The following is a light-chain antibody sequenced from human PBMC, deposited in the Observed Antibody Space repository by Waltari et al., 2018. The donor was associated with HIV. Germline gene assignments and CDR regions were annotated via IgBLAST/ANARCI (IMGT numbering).Light chain of an antibody. Sequence: DIVLTQSPGTLSLSPGERATLSCRASQSVSRSYLAWYPQKPGQAPRLLIYGASSRATGIPDRFSGIGSGTDFTLTISRLEPEDFAVYYCQQYGSSALTFGGGTKVEIK. J-gene: IGKJ4*01. CDR1: QSVSRSY. V-gene: IGKV3-20*01. CDR2: GAS. CDR3: QQYGSSALT.